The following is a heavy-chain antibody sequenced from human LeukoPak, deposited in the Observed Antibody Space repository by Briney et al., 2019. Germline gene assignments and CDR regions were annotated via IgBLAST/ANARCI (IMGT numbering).Heavy chain of an antibody. CDR3: ARGLAALPYFQH. V-gene: IGHV4-34*01. J-gene: IGHJ1*01. Sequence: SETLSLTCAVYGGAFSGYYWGWIRQPPGKGLEWIGEINHSGSTNYNPSLKSRVTISVDTSKNQFSLKLSSVTAADTAVYYCARGLAALPYFQHWGQGTLVTVSS. D-gene: IGHD6-6*01. CDR2: INHSGST. CDR1: GGAFSGYY.